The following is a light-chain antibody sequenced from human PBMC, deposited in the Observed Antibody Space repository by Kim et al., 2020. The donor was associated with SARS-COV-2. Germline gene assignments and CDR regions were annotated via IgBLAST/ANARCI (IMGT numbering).Light chain of an antibody. CDR3: QQDHNSPRT. Sequence: ASVGDRVTTTCRAREEIRNDWGWYQQRRGNAPRLLIFAATALQSRVPSRFCGSGSGTEFILTIDRLQPEDFATYFCQQDHNSPRTFGQGTTVEI. CDR1: EEIRND. CDR2: AAT. J-gene: IGKJ1*01. V-gene: IGKV1-6*01.